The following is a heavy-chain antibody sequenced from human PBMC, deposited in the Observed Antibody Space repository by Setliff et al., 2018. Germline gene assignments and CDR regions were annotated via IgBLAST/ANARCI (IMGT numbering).Heavy chain of an antibody. CDR3: AREGVDTRSSTDYRYYMDV. J-gene: IGHJ6*03. V-gene: IGHV1-69*05. Sequence: GASVKVSCKASGGTFRSYGISWVRQAPGQGLEWMGGIIPNFGTTSYAQKFQDRVTIITDESTSTAYMEPSSLRTEDTAVYYCAREGVDTRSSTDYRYYMDVWGKGTTVTVSS. D-gene: IGHD5-18*01. CDR1: GGTFRSYG. CDR2: IIPNFGTT.